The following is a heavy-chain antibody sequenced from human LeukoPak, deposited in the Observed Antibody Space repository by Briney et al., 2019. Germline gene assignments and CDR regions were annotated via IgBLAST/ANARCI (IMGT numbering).Heavy chain of an antibody. J-gene: IGHJ4*02. Sequence: SVKVSCKASGGTFSSYAISWVRQAPGQGLEWMGGIIPIFGTANYAQKFQGRVTITADESTSTAYMELSRLRSEDTAVYYCARTDWSGGSCHFDYWGQGTRVPVSS. CDR1: GGTFSSYA. D-gene: IGHD2-15*01. V-gene: IGHV1-69*13. CDR2: IIPIFGTA. CDR3: ARTDWSGGSCHFDY.